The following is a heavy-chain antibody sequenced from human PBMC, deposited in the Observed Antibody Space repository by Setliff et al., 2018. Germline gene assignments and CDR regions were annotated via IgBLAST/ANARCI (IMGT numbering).Heavy chain of an antibody. D-gene: IGHD1-26*01. CDR1: GGTFSSYG. Sequence: SVKVSCKASGGTFSSYGISWVRQAPGQGLEWMGGTIPIFGTTDYAQKFQGRVTIITDESTSTAFMQLSSLRSEDTAVYYCARCSGSYDAFDIWGQGTMVTVSS. CDR3: ARCSGSYDAFDI. J-gene: IGHJ3*02. CDR2: TIPIFGTT. V-gene: IGHV1-69*05.